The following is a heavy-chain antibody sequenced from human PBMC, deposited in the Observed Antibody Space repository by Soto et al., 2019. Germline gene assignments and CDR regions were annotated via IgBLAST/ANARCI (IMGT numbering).Heavy chain of an antibody. CDR1: GFTFSSYG. CDR3: ARDQVRSDFWSGFSFDY. D-gene: IGHD3-3*01. J-gene: IGHJ4*02. Sequence: PGGSLRLSCAAPGFTFSSYGMHWVRQAPGKGLEWVAVIWYDGSNKYYADSVKGRFTISRDNSKNTLYLQMNSLRAEDTAVYYCARDQVRSDFWSGFSFDYWGQGTLVTVSS. CDR2: IWYDGSNK. V-gene: IGHV3-33*01.